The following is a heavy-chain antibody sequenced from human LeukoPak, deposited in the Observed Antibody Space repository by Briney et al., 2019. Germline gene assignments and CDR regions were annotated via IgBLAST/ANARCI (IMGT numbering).Heavy chain of an antibody. Sequence: SQTLSLTCTVSSGSISSGGYYWSWIRQPAGKGLEWIGRISASGNTNYNPSLKSRVTISVDTSKNQFSLKLSSVTAADTAVYYCARAKGTTVVTVDYWGQGTLVTVSS. D-gene: IGHD4-23*01. J-gene: IGHJ4*02. CDR2: ISASGNT. CDR3: ARAKGTTVVTVDY. V-gene: IGHV4-61*02. CDR1: SGSISSGGYY.